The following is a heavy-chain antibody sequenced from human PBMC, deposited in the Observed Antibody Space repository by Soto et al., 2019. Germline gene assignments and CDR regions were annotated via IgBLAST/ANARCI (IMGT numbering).Heavy chain of an antibody. Sequence: EVQLVESGGGLVKPGGSLRLSCTASGFNFNNAWMSWVRQAPGKGLEWLGRSKSVPDGDKTDYAAPVKGRFTISRDYSETSCYLLMDGRRTEDSAIYYFTTAPKYCGSGSSVRDCWGLGPLVTVSS. V-gene: IGHV3-15*01. D-gene: IGHD3-10*01. CDR1: GFNFNNAW. J-gene: IGHJ4*02. CDR3: TTAPKYCGSGSSVRDC. CDR2: SKSVPDGDKT.